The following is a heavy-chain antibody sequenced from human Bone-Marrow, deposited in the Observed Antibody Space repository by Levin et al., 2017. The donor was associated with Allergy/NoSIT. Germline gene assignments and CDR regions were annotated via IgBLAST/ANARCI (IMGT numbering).Heavy chain of an antibody. D-gene: IGHD3/OR15-3a*01. CDR2: INGDGSTT. CDR3: ARVPRTGYSWFDP. V-gene: IGHV3-74*03. Sequence: GESLKISCVASGFTFGSYWMHWFRQGPGKGLMWVSRINGDGSTTEYADAVKGRFTISRDNSKNTLYLQMGSLRVEDTAVYYCARVPRTGYSWFDPWGQGSLVTVSS. CDR1: GFTFGSYW. J-gene: IGHJ5*02.